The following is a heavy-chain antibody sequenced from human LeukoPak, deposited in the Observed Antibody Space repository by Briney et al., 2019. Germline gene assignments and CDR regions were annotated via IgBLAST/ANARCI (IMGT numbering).Heavy chain of an antibody. V-gene: IGHV4-30-4*01. CDR2: IYYSGST. CDR3: ASSPLRGPGSHSLGYYYGMDV. J-gene: IGHJ6*04. D-gene: IGHD3-10*01. Sequence: SETLSLTCTVSGASMSSGDYYWSWIRQPPGKGLEWMGYIYYSGSTYYNPSLKGRVIILADMSKNQFSLKLSSVTAADTAVYYCASSPLRGPGSHSLGYYYGMDVWDNGTTVTVSS. CDR1: GASMSSGDYY.